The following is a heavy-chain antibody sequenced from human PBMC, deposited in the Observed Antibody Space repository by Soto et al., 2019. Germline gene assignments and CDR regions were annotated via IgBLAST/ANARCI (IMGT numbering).Heavy chain of an antibody. CDR3: AKSGSSGWYGWFDP. J-gene: IGHJ5*02. CDR1: GFSLRTSGVG. Sequence: SGPTLVNPTQTLTLTCIFSGFSLRTSGVGVGWIRQPPGKALEWLGFIYWNDDKRYSPSLKSRLTITKDTSKSQVVLTMTNMDPVDTATYYCAKSGSSGWYGWFDPWGQGTLVTVSS. D-gene: IGHD6-19*01. CDR2: IYWNDDK. V-gene: IGHV2-5*01.